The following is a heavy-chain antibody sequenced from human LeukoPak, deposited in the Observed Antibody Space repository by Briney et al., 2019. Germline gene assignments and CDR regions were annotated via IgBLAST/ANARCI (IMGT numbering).Heavy chain of an antibody. Sequence: ASVKVSCKASGGTFSSYAISWVRQAPGQGLERMGGIIPIFGTANYAQKFQGRVTITADESTSTAYMELSSLRSEDTAVYYCARGDSDYYDSSGYSQFDYWGQGTLVTVSS. V-gene: IGHV1-69*13. CDR3: ARGDSDYYDSSGYSQFDY. CDR2: IIPIFGTA. D-gene: IGHD3-22*01. J-gene: IGHJ4*02. CDR1: GGTFSSYA.